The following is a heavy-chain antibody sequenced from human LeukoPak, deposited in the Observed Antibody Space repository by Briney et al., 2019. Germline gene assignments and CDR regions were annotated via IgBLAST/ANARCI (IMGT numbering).Heavy chain of an antibody. CDR2: IYTSGST. J-gene: IGHJ4*02. CDR3: ARESSGGELLPLTKFDY. CDR1: GGSISSGSYY. Sequence: SETLSLTCTVSGGSISSGSYYWSWLRQPAGMGLEWIGRIYTSGSTNYNPSLKSRVTISVDTSKNQFSLKLSSVTAADTAVYYCARESSGGELLPLTKFDYWAREPWSPSPQ. D-gene: IGHD3-10*01. V-gene: IGHV4-61*02.